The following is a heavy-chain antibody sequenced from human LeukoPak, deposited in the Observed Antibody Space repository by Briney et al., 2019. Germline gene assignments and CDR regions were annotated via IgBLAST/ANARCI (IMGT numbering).Heavy chain of an antibody. CDR2: ISATGLTI. J-gene: IGHJ5*02. CDR3: ARDRRPIFGINQGFDP. V-gene: IGHV3-48*03. CDR1: GFDFKTYN. D-gene: IGHD3-3*01. Sequence: PGGSLRLSCVASGFDFKTYNMNWVRQAPGKGLEWLAHISATGLTIHYGDSVKGRFTVSRDNAENSLFLKMDSLTADDTAIYYCARDRRPIFGINQGFDPWGQGTLVSVSS.